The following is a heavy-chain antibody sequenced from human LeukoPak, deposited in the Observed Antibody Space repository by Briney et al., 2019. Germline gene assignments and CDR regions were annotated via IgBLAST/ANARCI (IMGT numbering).Heavy chain of an antibody. D-gene: IGHD1-14*01. Sequence: GGSLRLSCVASGFTFSNYGMSWLRQAPGKGLEWVSAISGIGTYTYYADSVKGRFTISRDNSKNTLYLQMKSLRAEDTALHYCARFTSGIIGNALDIWGQGTMVTVSS. CDR3: ARFTSGIIGNALDI. V-gene: IGHV3-23*01. CDR2: ISGIGTYT. CDR1: GFTFSNYG. J-gene: IGHJ3*02.